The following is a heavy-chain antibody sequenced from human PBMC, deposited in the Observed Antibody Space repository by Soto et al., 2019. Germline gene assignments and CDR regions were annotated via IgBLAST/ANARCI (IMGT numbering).Heavy chain of an antibody. D-gene: IGHD3-22*01. V-gene: IGHV4-30-2*01. J-gene: IGHJ4*02. CDR1: GGSISSGGYS. CDR3: ARGDYYDSSGYQY. CDR2: IYHSGST. Sequence: QLQLQESGSGLVKPSQTLSLTCAVSGGSISSGGYSWSWIRQPPGKGLEWIGYIYHSGSTYYNPSLKSRATLSVARSTNQFSLKLSSVTAADTAVYYCARGDYYDSSGYQYWGQGTLVTVSS.